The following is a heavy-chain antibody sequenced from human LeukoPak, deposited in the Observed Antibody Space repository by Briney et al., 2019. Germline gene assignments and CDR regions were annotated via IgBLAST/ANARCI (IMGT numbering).Heavy chain of an antibody. CDR3: AKKVYGDKSEFDF. CDR1: GFTFSSYW. J-gene: IGHJ4*02. CDR2: IKSDGST. V-gene: IGHV3-74*01. D-gene: IGHD4-23*01. Sequence: GGSLRLSCAASGFTFSSYWMHWVRQTPGKGLMWVSRIKSDGSTIYADSVKGRFTVSRDNSKNTLFLQMDGLSAEDTALYYCAKKVYGDKSEFDFWGQGTLVTVSS.